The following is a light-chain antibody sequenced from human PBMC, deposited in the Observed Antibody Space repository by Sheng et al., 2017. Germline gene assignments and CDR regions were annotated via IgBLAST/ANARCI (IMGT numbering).Light chain of an antibody. J-gene: IGKJ4*01. CDR1: QSVGSH. V-gene: IGKV3-11*01. CDR3: QQRANWPLT. CDR2: DAS. Sequence: EIVVTQSPATLSVSPGERAALSCRASQSVGSHLAWYQQKPGQAPRLLIYDASNRATGIPARFSGSGSGTDFTLTISRLEPEDFAVYYCQQRANWPLTFGGGTEGGDQT.